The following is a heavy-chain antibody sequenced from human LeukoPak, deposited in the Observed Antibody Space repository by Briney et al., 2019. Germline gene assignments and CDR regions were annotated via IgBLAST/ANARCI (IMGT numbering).Heavy chain of an antibody. CDR3: ARGPYSRKGYFDY. J-gene: IGHJ4*02. D-gene: IGHD3-16*01. CDR1: GGSFSGYY. V-gene: IGHV4-34*01. Sequence: PSETLSLXCAVYGGSFSGYYWSWIRQPPGKGLEWIGEINHSGSTNYNPSLKSRVTISVDTSKNQFSLKLSSVTAADTAVYYCARGPYSRKGYFDYWGQGTLVTVSS. CDR2: INHSGST.